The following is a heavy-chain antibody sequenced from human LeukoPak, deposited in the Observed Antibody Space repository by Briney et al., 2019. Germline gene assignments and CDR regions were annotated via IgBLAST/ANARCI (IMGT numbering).Heavy chain of an antibody. Sequence: ASVKVSCKASGYTFTSYDINWVRQATGQGLEWMGWMNPNSGNTGYAQKFQGRVTVTRNTSISTAYMELSSLRSEDTAVYYRARDEGYSYGSDAFDIWGQGTMVTVTS. CDR2: MNPNSGNT. V-gene: IGHV1-8*01. CDR1: GYTFTSYD. J-gene: IGHJ3*02. D-gene: IGHD5-18*01. CDR3: ARDEGYSYGSDAFDI.